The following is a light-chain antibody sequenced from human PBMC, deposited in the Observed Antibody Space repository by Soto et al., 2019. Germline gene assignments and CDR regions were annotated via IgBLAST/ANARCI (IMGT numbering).Light chain of an antibody. J-gene: IGKJ1*01. Sequence: DIQMTQSPSSLSASVGDRVTNTCRASQSISFFLNWYQQKPGTAPKLLIFGVPSRFSASGSGTDFSLTISSLQPEDFATYYCQQSYSTPWTFGQGIKVEI. CDR1: QSISFF. CDR3: QQSYSTPWT. V-gene: IGKV1-39*01.